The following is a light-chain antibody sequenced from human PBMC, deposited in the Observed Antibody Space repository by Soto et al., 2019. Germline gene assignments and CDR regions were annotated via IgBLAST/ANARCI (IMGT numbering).Light chain of an antibody. CDR3: QQYDNRPRT. CDR1: QSVTTQ. J-gene: IGKJ1*01. CDR2: GAS. Sequence: IVLTQSPGTLSLSPVERATLSCRASQSVTTQLAWYQQKPGQAPRLLIYGASTRATGIPARFSGSGSGTEFTLTIGSLQSEDFAVYYCQQYDNRPRTFGQGTKVDIK. V-gene: IGKV3-15*01.